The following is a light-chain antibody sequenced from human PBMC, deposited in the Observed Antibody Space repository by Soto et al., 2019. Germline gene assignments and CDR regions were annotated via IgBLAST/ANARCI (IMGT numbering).Light chain of an antibody. CDR2: GAS. CDR1: QTISTN. Sequence: EIVMTQSPATLSVSPVERATLSCRASQTISTNLAWYQYKPGQAPRLLISGASTRATGVPARFSGSGSGTEFTLTISSLQSEDFAFYYCQQYNNWPRASGQGTKVDI. V-gene: IGKV3-15*01. J-gene: IGKJ1*01. CDR3: QQYNNWPRA.